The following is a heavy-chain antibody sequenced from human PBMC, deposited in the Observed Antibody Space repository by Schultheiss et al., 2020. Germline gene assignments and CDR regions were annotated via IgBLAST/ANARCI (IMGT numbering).Heavy chain of an antibody. V-gene: IGHV5-10-1*04. J-gene: IGHJ6*04. Sequence: GESLKISCKGSGYSFTSYWISWVRQMPGKGLEWMGRIDPSDSDTRYSPSFQGQVTISADKSISTAYLQWSSLKASDTAMYYCATKLRGRYCSGGSCGSARGYYGMDVWGRGTTVTVAS. CDR2: IDPSDSDT. CDR3: ATKLRGRYCSGGSCGSARGYYGMDV. CDR1: GYSFTSYW. D-gene: IGHD2-15*01.